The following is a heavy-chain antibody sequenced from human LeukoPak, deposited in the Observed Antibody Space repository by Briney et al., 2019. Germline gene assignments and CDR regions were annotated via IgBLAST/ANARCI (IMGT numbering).Heavy chain of an antibody. Sequence: ASVKVSCKASGYTFTSYGISWVRQAPGQGLEWMGWISAYNGNTNYAQKLQGRATMTTDASTSTAYMELRSLRSDDTAVYYCARGLQENLAWLQAFSAFDIWGQGAMVTVSS. J-gene: IGHJ3*02. V-gene: IGHV1-18*01. CDR3: ARGLQENLAWLQAFSAFDI. CDR1: GYTFTSYG. D-gene: IGHD5-12*01. CDR2: ISAYNGNT.